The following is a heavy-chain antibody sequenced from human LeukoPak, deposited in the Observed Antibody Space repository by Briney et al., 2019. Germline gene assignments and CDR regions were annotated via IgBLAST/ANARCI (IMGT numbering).Heavy chain of an antibody. CDR2: IYTSGYT. CDR3: ARVEGSIAARPRRSYYYYMDV. D-gene: IGHD6-6*01. CDR1: GGSISDYY. J-gene: IGHJ6*03. V-gene: IGHV4-4*07. Sequence: SETLSLTCTVSGGSISDYYWSWIRQSAGKGLEWIGRIYTSGYTIYNPSLKGRVTMSIDTFKNQFSLNLNSVTAADTAVCYCARVEGSIAARPRRSYYYYMDVWGKGTTVTVSS.